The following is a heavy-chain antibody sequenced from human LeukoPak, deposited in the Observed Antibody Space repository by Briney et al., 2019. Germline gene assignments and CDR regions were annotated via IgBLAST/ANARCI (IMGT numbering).Heavy chain of an antibody. CDR2: MYNSGRT. D-gene: IGHD5-18*01. CDR3: AGLAKDLKRTAMVIGDDYYGIDV. Sequence: SETLSLTCIVSGSSIRSHFWSWIRRPPGKALEWIGYMYNSGRTNYNPSLTSRVTISADTSKNQFSLQLSYVTAAGTAVYYCAGLAKDLKRTAMVIGDDYYGIDVWGQGTTVTVSS. CDR1: GSSIRSHF. J-gene: IGHJ6*02. V-gene: IGHV4-59*08.